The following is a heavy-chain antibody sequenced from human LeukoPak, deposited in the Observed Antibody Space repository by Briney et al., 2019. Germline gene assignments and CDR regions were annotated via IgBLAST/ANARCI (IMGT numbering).Heavy chain of an antibody. Sequence: GGSLRLSCAASGFTFSSYSMNWVRQAPGKGLEWVSSISTSSSYIHYADSVKGRFTISRGNARNSLYLQMNSLRAEDTAVYYCARGLGGVDYWGQGTLVTVSS. CDR3: ARGLGGVDY. D-gene: IGHD3-10*01. CDR2: ISTSSSYI. CDR1: GFTFSSYS. V-gene: IGHV3-21*01. J-gene: IGHJ4*02.